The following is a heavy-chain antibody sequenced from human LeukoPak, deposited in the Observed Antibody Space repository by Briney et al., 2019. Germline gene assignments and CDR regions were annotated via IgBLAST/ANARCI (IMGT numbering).Heavy chain of an antibody. D-gene: IGHD6-6*01. CDR1: GXSISSYY. J-gene: IGHJ5*02. V-gene: IGHV4-59*01. CDR2: IYSSGST. CDR3: ARWQYTISSGWFDP. Sequence: SETLSLTCTVSGXSISSYYWSWIRQPPGKGLEWIGDIYSSGSTNYSPSLKSRVAISVDTSKNQFSLRLNSVTAADTAVYYCARWQYTISSGWFDPWGQGTLVTVSS.